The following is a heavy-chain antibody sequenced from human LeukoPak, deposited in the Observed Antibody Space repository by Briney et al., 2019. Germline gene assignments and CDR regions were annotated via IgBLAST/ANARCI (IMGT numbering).Heavy chain of an antibody. Sequence: ASVKVSCKASGYTFTGYYMHWVRQAPGQGLEWMGWINPNSGGTNYAQKFQGRVTMTRDTSISTAYLQWSSLKASDTAMYYCARHKDGYSSPIDYWGQGTLVTVSS. CDR3: ARHKDGYSSPIDY. D-gene: IGHD6-13*01. J-gene: IGHJ4*02. CDR2: INPNSGGT. CDR1: GYTFTGYY. V-gene: IGHV1-2*02.